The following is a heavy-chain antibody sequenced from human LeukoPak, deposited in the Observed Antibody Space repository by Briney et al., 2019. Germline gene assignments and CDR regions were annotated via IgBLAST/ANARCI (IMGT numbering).Heavy chain of an antibody. V-gene: IGHV1-18*01. CDR3: ARANYYSGMDV. J-gene: IGHJ6*02. CDR1: GYTFTSYS. Sequence: ASVRVSCKAAGYTFTSYSVSWVRQAPGQGLEWMGWISAYNGNANYAQKFVGRVTMTTDTATSTAYMDLWSLRSDDTAAFYCARANYYSGMDVWGQGTPVTVSS. CDR2: ISAYNGNA.